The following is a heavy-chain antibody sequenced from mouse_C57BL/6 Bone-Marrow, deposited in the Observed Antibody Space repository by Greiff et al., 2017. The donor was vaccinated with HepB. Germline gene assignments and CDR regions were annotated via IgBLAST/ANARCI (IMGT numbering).Heavy chain of an antibody. CDR3: ARWGDDYDGAWFAY. Sequence: VQLQQSGPGLAKPSQTLSLTCSVTGYSITSDHWNWIRKFPGNKLEYMGYISYSGSTYYNPSLKSRIAITRDTSKNQYYLQLNSVTTEDTATYYCARWGDDYDGAWFAYWGQGTLVTVSA. J-gene: IGHJ3*01. CDR2: ISYSGST. V-gene: IGHV3-8*01. D-gene: IGHD2-4*01. CDR1: GYSITSDH.